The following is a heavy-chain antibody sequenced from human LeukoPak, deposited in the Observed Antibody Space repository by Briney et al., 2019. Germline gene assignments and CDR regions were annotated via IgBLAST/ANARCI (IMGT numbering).Heavy chain of an antibody. J-gene: IGHJ5*02. D-gene: IGHD3-16*01. CDR3: ARDKTITFGGNGWFDP. Sequence: SVKVSCKASGGTFSSYAISWVRQAPGQGLEWMGGIIPIFGTANYAQKFQGRVTITTDESTSTAYMELSSLRPEDTAVYYCARDKTITFGGNGWFDPWGQGTLVTVSS. CDR1: GGTFSSYA. CDR2: IIPIFGTA. V-gene: IGHV1-69*05.